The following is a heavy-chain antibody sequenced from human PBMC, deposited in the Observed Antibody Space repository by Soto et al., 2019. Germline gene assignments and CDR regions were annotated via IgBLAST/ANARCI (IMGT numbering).Heavy chain of an antibody. CDR2: IDAGNGNT. D-gene: IGHD6-19*01. CDR1: GYTFTSYA. J-gene: IGHJ4*02. CDR3: ARGLAPYYFDY. V-gene: IGHV1-3*01. Sequence: ASVKVSCKASGYTFTSYAMHWVRQAPGQRLEWMGWIDAGNGNTKYSQKFQGRVTITRDTSASTAYMELSSLRSEDTAVYYCARGLAPYYFDYWGQGTLVTVSS.